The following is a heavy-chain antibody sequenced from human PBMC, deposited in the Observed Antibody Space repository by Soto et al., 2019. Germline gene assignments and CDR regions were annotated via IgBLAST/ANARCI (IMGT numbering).Heavy chain of an antibody. J-gene: IGHJ4*02. CDR2: ISYDGSNK. V-gene: IGHV3-30*18. D-gene: IGHD2-21*02. CDR1: GFTFSSYG. CDR3: AKDCGGDCYTQQKSGGFFDY. Sequence: GGSLRLSCAASGFTFSSYGMHWVRQAPGKGLEWVAVISYDGSNKYYADSVKGRFTISRDNSKNTLYLQMNSLRAEDTAVYYCAKDCGGDCYTQQKSGGFFDYWGQGTLVTVSS.